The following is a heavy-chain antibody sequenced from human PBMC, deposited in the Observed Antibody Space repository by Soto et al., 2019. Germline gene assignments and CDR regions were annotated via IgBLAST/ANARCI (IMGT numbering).Heavy chain of an antibody. CDR1: GGSISSGGYY. V-gene: IGHV4-31*03. J-gene: IGHJ4*02. D-gene: IGHD3-3*01. Sequence: TLSLTCTVSGGSISSGGYYWSWIRQHPGKGLEWIGYIYYSGSTYYNPSLKSRVTISVDTSKNQFSLKLSSVTAADTAVYYCARTRSSTVISASGTFDYWGQGTLVTVSS. CDR2: IYYSGST. CDR3: ARTRSSTVISASGTFDY.